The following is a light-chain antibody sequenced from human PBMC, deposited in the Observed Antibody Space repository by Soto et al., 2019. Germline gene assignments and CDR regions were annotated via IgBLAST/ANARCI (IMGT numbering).Light chain of an antibody. CDR2: LNSDGSH. V-gene: IGLV4-69*01. CDR3: QTWGSGIRVV. Sequence: QSVLTQSPSASASLGALVKFTCTLSSGHSSYAIAWHQQQPEKGPRYLMKLNSDGSHSKGDGIPDRFSGSSSGAERYLTISSLQSEDEADYYCQTWGSGIRVVFGGGTKVTVL. CDR1: SGHSSYA. J-gene: IGLJ2*01.